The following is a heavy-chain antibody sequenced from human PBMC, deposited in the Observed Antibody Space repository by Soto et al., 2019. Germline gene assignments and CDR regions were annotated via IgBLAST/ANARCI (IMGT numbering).Heavy chain of an antibody. CDR3: ARVGVYGSGSYYSG. J-gene: IGHJ4*02. V-gene: IGHV4-4*02. CDR2: IYHSGST. Sequence: PSETLSLTCAVSGGSISSSNWWSWVRQPPGKGLEWIGEIYHSGSTNYNPSLKSRVTISVDKSKNQFSLKLSSVTAADTAVYYCARVGVYGSGSYYSGWGQGTLVTGSS. CDR1: GGSISSSNW. D-gene: IGHD3-10*01.